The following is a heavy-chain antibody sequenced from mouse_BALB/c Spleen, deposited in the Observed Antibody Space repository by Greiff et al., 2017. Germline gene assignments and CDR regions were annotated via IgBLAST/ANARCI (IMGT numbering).Heavy chain of an antibody. CDR2: INPSNGGT. Sequence: QVQLQQSGAELVKPGASVKLSCKASGYTFTSYYMYWVKQRPGQGLEWIGEINPSNGGTNYNEKFKGKATLTADKSSSTAYMQLSSLTSDDSAVYFCARSTGLYAMDYWGQGTSVTVSS. CDR3: ARSTGLYAMDY. J-gene: IGHJ4*01. V-gene: IGHV1-53*01. D-gene: IGHD4-1*02. CDR1: GYTFTSYY.